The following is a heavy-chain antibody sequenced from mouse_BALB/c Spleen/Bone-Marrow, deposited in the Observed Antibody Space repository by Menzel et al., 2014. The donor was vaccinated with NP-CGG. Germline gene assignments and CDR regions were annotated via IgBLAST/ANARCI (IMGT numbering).Heavy chain of an antibody. CDR3: AISIEYRNLVY. CDR2: IDPYYGGI. D-gene: IGHD2-5*01. CDR1: GYSFTGYN. V-gene: IGHV1-39*01. J-gene: IGHJ3*01. Sequence: EVQVVEPGPELEKPGASVKISCKASGYSFTGYNMNRVKQKNGKSLEWIGNIDPYYGGISYNQKFKGKATLTVDKSSNTAYMQLKSLTSEDSAIYYGAISIEYRNLVYWGQGTLVAVSA.